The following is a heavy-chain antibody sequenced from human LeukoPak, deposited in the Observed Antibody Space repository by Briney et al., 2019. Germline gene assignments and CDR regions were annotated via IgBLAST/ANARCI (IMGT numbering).Heavy chain of an antibody. CDR3: ARAFRRTSVGAAVSYWIAR. Sequence: GASVNVPYKSCGYIFIRSVINGLGPAAGRGLEWMGWMNPTTGNTGYAQKFQGRVTITRNTSISTAYLELSSLRSEDTAVSYCARAFRRTSVGAAVSYWIARWGQGTLVTVSS. CDR2: MNPTTGNT. CDR1: GYIFIRSV. D-gene: IGHD2-15*01. J-gene: IGHJ5*02. V-gene: IGHV1-8*03.